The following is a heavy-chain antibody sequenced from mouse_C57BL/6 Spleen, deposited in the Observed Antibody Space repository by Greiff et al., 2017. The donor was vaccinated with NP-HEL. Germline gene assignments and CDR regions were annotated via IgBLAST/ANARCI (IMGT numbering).Heavy chain of an antibody. CDR1: GYTFTSYW. CDR3: ARGGDAQYYFDY. CDR2: IDPKSGGT. Sequence: QVQLQQPGAELVKPGASVKLSCKASGYTFTSYWMHWVKQRPGRGLEWIGRIDPKSGGTKYNEKFKSKATLTVDKPSSTAYMQLSNLTSEDSAVYYCARGGDAQYYFDYWGQGTTLTVSS. J-gene: IGHJ2*01. V-gene: IGHV1-72*01.